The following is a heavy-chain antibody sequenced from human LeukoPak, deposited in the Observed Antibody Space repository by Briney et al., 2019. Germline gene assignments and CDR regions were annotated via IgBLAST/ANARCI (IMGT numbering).Heavy chain of an antibody. D-gene: IGHD2-2*01. V-gene: IGHV3-33*06. J-gene: IGHJ5*02. Sequence: PGGSLRLSCAASGFIFSNYGMHWVRQAPGKGLEWVAVIWYDGSNKYYADSVKGRFTISRDNSKNTLYLQMNSLRAEDTAVYYCAKPGGHCSSTGCSAGGPWNWFDPWGQGTLVTVSS. CDR2: IWYDGSNK. CDR1: GFIFSNYG. CDR3: AKPGGHCSSTGCSAGGPWNWFDP.